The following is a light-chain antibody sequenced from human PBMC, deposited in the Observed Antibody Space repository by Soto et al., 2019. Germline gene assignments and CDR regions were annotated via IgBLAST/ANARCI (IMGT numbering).Light chain of an antibody. J-gene: IGKJ3*01. Sequence: IVLTQSPGTVSWSAWERATLSCMARQSVSRTYLAWYQQKPGQAPRLLLYGASSRATGIPDRFSGSGSGTDFSLTISSIEHEDVSVYYYQQRSNWPRFTFGPGTKVDIK. CDR2: GAS. CDR1: QSVSRTY. CDR3: QQRSNWPRFT. V-gene: IGKV3D-20*02.